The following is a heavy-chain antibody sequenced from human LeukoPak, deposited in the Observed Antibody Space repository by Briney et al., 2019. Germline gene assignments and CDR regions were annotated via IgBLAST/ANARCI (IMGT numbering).Heavy chain of an antibody. CDR3: ARGRYDSSGYCFDY. CDR1: GFTFSSYD. J-gene: IGHJ4*02. D-gene: IGHD3-22*01. V-gene: IGHV3-13*01. CDR2: IGTAGDT. Sequence: PGGSLRLSCAASGFTFSSYDMHWVRQATGKGLEWVSAIGTAGDTYYPGSVKGRFTISGENAKNSLYLQMNSLRAGDTAVYYCARGRYDSSGYCFDYWGQGTLVTVSS.